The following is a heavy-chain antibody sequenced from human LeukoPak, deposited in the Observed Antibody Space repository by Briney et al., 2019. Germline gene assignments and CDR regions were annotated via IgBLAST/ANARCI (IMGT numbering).Heavy chain of an antibody. V-gene: IGHV4-30-4*01. CDR1: GGSISSGDYY. CDR2: IYYSGST. CDR3: ARVVVAATIFARSYYFDY. Sequence: SETLSLTCTVSGGSISSGDYYWSWIRQPPGKGLEWIGYIYYSGSTYYNPSLKSRVTISVDTSKNQFSLKLGSVTAADTAVYYCARVVVAATIFARSYYFDYWGQGTLVTVSS. J-gene: IGHJ4*02. D-gene: IGHD2-15*01.